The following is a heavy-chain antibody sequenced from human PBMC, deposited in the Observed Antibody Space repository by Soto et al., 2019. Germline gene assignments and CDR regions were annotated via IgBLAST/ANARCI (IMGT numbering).Heavy chain of an antibody. CDR1: GFSVGGNY. Sequence: EERLVQSGGGLVQPGGSLRLSCAASGFSVGGNYMSWVRQAPGKGLELVSLIYSGGNPFYADSMKGRLTLPRDNSNNMFYLQMDSLRAEDTAVYYCARGPDSDCWGQGNLVIVSS. CDR2: IYSGGNP. J-gene: IGHJ4*02. V-gene: IGHV3-53*01. CDR3: ARGPDSDC. D-gene: IGHD2-21*01.